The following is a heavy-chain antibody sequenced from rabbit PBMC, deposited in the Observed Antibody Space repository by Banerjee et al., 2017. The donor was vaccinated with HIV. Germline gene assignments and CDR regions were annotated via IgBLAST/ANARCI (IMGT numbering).Heavy chain of an antibody. V-gene: IGHV1S40*01. CDR2: IDSSSIT. Sequence: QSLEESGGDLVKPGASLTLTCKASGFSYSGGYDMCWVRQAPGKGLEWIGCIDSSSITWYASWVNGRFTISKTSSTTVTLQMTSLTAADTATYFCARDLAGVTGWNFGLWGPGTLVTVS. D-gene: IGHD4-1*01. J-gene: IGHJ6*01. CDR3: ARDLAGVTGWNFGL. CDR1: GFSYSGGYD.